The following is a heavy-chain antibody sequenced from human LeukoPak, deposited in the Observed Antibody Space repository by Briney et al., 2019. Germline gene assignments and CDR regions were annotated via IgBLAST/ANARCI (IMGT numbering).Heavy chain of an antibody. CDR3: AREGLSYDGYYFDY. CDR2: IYYSGST. V-gene: IGHV4-61*01. J-gene: IGHJ4*02. CDR1: GGSISSSSYY. D-gene: IGHD3-22*01. Sequence: SETLSLTCTVSGGSISSSSYYWGWIRQPPGKGLEWIGYIYYSGSTNYNPSLKSRVTISVDTSKNQFSLKLSSVTAADTAVYYCAREGLSYDGYYFDYWGQGTLVTVSS.